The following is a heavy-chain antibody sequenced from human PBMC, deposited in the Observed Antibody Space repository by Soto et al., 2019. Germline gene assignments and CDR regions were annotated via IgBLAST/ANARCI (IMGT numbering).Heavy chain of an antibody. Sequence: GGSLRLSCAASGFTFSSYAMNWVRQAPGKGLEWVSGISYGGGSANYADSVKGRFTISRDNSKNTLYLQMNSLRGEDTAVYYCAKGESYYYDSSGYWNYWGQGTLVTVSS. CDR3: AKGESYYYDSSGYWNY. CDR1: GFTFSSYA. D-gene: IGHD3-22*01. CDR2: ISYGGGSA. J-gene: IGHJ4*02. V-gene: IGHV3-23*01.